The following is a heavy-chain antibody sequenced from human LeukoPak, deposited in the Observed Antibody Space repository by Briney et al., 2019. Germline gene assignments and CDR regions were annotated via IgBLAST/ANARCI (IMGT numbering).Heavy chain of an antibody. V-gene: IGHV3-74*03. CDR3: APQQTYSPYNWFDP. D-gene: IGHD5-12*01. CDR1: GFTISNYW. CDR2: IHPGGSIT. J-gene: IGHJ5*02. Sequence: GGSLRLSCVGSGFTISNYWMHWVRQAPGTGLVWVSRIHPGGSITTYADSVKGRFTISRDNAKNTLYLQMNSLRAEDTAVYYCAPQQTYSPYNWFDPWGQGTLVTVSS.